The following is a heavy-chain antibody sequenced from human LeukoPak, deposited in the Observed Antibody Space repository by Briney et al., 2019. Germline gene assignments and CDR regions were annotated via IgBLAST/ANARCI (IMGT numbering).Heavy chain of an antibody. CDR1: GGTFSSYA. Sequence: SVRVSCKASGGTFSSYAISWVRQAPGQGLEWMGGIIPIFGTANYAQKFQGRVTITADESTSTAYMELSSLRSEDTAVYYCARDLVDTAMVNRALHYYGMDVWGQGTTVTVSS. V-gene: IGHV1-69*01. D-gene: IGHD5-18*01. CDR2: IIPIFGTA. J-gene: IGHJ6*02. CDR3: ARDLVDTAMVNRALHYYGMDV.